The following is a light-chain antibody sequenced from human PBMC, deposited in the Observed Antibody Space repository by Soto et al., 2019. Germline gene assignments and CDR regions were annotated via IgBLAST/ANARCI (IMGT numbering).Light chain of an antibody. CDR1: SSDVGGYKY. CDR2: EVS. J-gene: IGLJ3*02. V-gene: IGLV2-14*01. Sequence: QSVLTQPASVSGSPGQSITISCTGTSSDVGGYKYVSWYQQHPGKVPKLMIYEVSNRPSGVSNRFSGSKSGNTASLTISGLQAEDEADYYCFSYTSSRNWVFGGGTKVTVL. CDR3: FSYTSSRNWV.